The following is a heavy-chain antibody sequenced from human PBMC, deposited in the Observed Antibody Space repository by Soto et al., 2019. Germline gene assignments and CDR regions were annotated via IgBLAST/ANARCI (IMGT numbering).Heavy chain of an antibody. CDR2: ISYDGSNQ. CDR1: GFTFSSYG. V-gene: IGHV3-30*03. J-gene: IGHJ6*02. D-gene: IGHD6-6*01. Sequence: GGSLRLSCAVSGFTFSSYGMHWVRQAPGKGLEWVAIISYDGSNQYYADSVKGRFTISRDNSKNTLYLQMNSLRGEDTAVYYCAGVQLVPYHYYYGMDVWGQGTTVTVSS. CDR3: AGVQLVPYHYYYGMDV.